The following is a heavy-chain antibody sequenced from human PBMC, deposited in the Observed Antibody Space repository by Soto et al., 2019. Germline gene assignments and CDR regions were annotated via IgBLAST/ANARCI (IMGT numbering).Heavy chain of an antibody. J-gene: IGHJ4*02. CDR3: ARDEVAVAGHRFDY. CDR1: GFTFSSYA. Sequence: PGGSLRLSCAASGFTFSSYAMHWVRQAPGKGLEWVAVISYDGSNKYYADSVKGRFTISRDNSKNTLYLQMNSLRAEDTAVYYCARDEVAVAGHRFDYWGQGTLVTVSS. CDR2: ISYDGSNK. V-gene: IGHV3-30-3*01. D-gene: IGHD6-19*01.